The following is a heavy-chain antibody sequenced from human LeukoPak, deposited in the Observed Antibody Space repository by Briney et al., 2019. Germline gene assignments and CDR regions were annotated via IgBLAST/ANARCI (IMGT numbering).Heavy chain of an antibody. CDR1: GGSISSYY. V-gene: IGHV4-59*01. CDR2: IYYSGST. J-gene: IGHJ4*02. CDR3: ARALLGTTVTI. D-gene: IGHD4-17*01. Sequence: SETLSLTCTISGGSISSYYWSWIRQPPGKGLEWVGYIYYSGSTNYNPSLKSRVTISVDTSKNQFSLKLSSVTAADTAVYYCARALLGTTVTIWGQGTLVTVSS.